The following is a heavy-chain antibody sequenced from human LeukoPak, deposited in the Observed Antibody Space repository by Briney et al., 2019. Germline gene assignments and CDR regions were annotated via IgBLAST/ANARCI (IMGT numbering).Heavy chain of an antibody. CDR1: GGSISSSSYY. CDR3: ALLRGSGSYYNSYYYMDV. J-gene: IGHJ6*03. CDR2: IYYSGST. V-gene: IGHV4-39*07. Sequence: SETLSLTCTVSGGSISSSSYYWGWIRQPPGKGLEWIGSIYYSGSTYYNPSLKSRVTISVDTSKNQFSLKLSSVTAADTAVYYCALLRGSGSYYNSYYYMDVWGKGTTVTVS. D-gene: IGHD3-10*01.